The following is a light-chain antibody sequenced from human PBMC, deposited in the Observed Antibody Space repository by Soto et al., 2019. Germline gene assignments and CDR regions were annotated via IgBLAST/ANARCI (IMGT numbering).Light chain of an antibody. CDR1: QSVLYSSNNKNY. CDR3: QQYYNTPYT. Sequence: DIVMTQSPDSLAVSLGERATINCKSSQSVLYSSNNKNYLAWYQQKSGQPPKLLIYWASTRESGVTDRFSGSGSGTDFTLTISSLQAEDVAVYHCQQYYNTPYTFGQGTKLEIK. V-gene: IGKV4-1*01. J-gene: IGKJ2*01. CDR2: WAS.